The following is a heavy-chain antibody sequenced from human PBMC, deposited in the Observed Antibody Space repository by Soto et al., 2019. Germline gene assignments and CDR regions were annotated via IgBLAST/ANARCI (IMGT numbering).Heavy chain of an antibody. CDR1: GFTFSSYA. CDR3: AREYCSTTSCWGGMDV. D-gene: IGHD2-2*01. J-gene: IGHJ6*02. Sequence: PVGSLRLSFAASGFTFSSYAMHWVRQAPGKGLEWVAVMSYDGNNKYYVDSVKVRFTVSRDHSRNTLYLQMDSLRAEGTAVYYCAREYCSTTSCWGGMDVWGQGTTVTVSS. V-gene: IGHV3-30-3*01. CDR2: MSYDGNNK.